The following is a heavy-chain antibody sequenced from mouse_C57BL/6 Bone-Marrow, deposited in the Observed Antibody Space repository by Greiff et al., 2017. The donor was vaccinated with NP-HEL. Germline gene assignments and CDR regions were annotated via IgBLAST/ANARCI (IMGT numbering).Heavy chain of an antibody. CDR3: ARPFIYYDYDGAFAY. CDR1: GFTFSDYG. J-gene: IGHJ3*01. CDR2: ISSGSSTI. Sequence: EVKLMESGGGLVKPGGSLKLSCAASGFTFSDYGMHWVRQAPEKGLEWVAYISSGSSTIYYADTVKGRFTISRDNAKNTLFLQMTSLRSEDTAMYYCARPFIYYDYDGAFAYWGQGTLVTVSA. D-gene: IGHD2-4*01. V-gene: IGHV5-17*01.